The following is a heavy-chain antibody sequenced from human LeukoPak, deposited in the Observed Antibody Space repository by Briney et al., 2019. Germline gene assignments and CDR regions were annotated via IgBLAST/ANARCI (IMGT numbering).Heavy chain of an antibody. Sequence: GESLKISCKGSGYSFTSYWIGWVRQMPGKGLEWMGIIYPGDSDTRYSPSFQGQVTISADKSISTAYLQWSSLKASDTAMYYRARPGLKGYSSGWYFDYWGQGTLVTVSS. J-gene: IGHJ4*02. D-gene: IGHD6-19*01. V-gene: IGHV5-51*01. CDR2: IYPGDSDT. CDR3: ARPGLKGYSSGWYFDY. CDR1: GYSFTSYW.